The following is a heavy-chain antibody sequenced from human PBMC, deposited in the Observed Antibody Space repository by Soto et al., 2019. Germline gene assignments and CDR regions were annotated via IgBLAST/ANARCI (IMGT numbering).Heavy chain of an antibody. CDR2: TIPALGKT. V-gene: IGHV1-2*02. J-gene: IGHJ3*02. D-gene: IGHD1-1*01. CDR3: AVQEHAFDI. CDR1: GDNFKKNV. Sequence: ASVKVSCKTSGDNFKKNVFTWVRQAPGQGLEWMGGTIPALGKTHYIEKFQGRVTMTRDTSISTAYMELSRLRSDDTAVYYCAVQEHAFDIWGQGTMVTVSS.